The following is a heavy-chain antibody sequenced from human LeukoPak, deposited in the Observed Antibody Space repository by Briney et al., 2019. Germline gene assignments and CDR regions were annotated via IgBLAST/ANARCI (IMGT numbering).Heavy chain of an antibody. D-gene: IGHD1-14*01. CDR1: EFTFSNYA. Sequence: EGSLRLSRAASEFTFSNYAMNWVRQAPGKGLEWVSGISGGGGSTYYADSVKGRFTISRDNSKNTLYLQMDSLRAEDTALYYCAKGSGINHYHWIDPWGQGTLVTVSS. CDR2: ISGGGGST. V-gene: IGHV3-23*01. J-gene: IGHJ5*02. CDR3: AKGSGINHYHWIDP.